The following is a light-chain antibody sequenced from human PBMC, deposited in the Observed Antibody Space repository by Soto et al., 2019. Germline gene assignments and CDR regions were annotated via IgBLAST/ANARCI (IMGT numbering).Light chain of an antibody. J-gene: IGKJ1*01. CDR1: QSVSSN. CDR2: GAS. Sequence: EIVMTQSPATLSVSPGERATLSCRASQSVSSNLAWYQQKPGQAPRLLIYGASTRATGIPARFSGSGSGTEDNLTISSLQSEDFAVYYCQQYNNWPPWTFGQGTKVEIK. CDR3: QQYNNWPPWT. V-gene: IGKV3-15*01.